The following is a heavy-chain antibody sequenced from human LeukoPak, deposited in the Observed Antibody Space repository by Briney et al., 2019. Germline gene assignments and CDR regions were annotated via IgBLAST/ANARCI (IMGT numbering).Heavy chain of an antibody. V-gene: IGHV3-23*01. CDR3: AKGLIAAAGSFDY. J-gene: IGHJ4*02. CDR1: GSTFSSYG. CDR2: ISGSGGST. D-gene: IGHD6-13*01. Sequence: GGTLRLSCAASGSTFSSYGMSWVRQAPGKGLEWVSAISGSGGSTYYADSVKGRFTISRDNSKNTLYLQMNSLRAEDTAVYYCAKGLIAAAGSFDYWGQGTLVTVSS.